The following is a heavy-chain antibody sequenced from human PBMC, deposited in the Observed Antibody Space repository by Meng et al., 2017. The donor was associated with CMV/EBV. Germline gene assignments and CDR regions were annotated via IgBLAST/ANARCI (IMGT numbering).Heavy chain of an antibody. V-gene: IGHV4-34*01. J-gene: IGHJ6*02. CDR2: INHSGST. CDR3: ASRKWVTVTLYYYYGMDV. D-gene: IGHD4-23*01. Sequence: SETLSLTCAVYGGSFSGYYWSWIRQPPGKGLEWIGEINHSGSTNYNPSLKSRVTISVDTSKNQFSLKLSSVTAADTAVYCCASRKWVTVTLYYYYGMDVWGQGTTVTVS. CDR1: GGSFSGYY.